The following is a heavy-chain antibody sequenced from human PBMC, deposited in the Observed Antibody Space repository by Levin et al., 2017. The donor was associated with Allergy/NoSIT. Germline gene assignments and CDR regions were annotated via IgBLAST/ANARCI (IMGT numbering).Heavy chain of an antibody. Sequence: GGSLRLSCTASGFTFSSYGMHWVRQAPGKGLEWVAVIWYDGSRKYYSESVKGRFTISRDDSENTLYLQMNSLRTEDTAVYYCAGDVVSAKLFAPDYWGQGTLVTVSS. V-gene: IGHV3-33*01. D-gene: IGHD3-10*02. CDR3: AGDVVSAKLFAPDY. CDR2: IWYDGSRK. J-gene: IGHJ4*02. CDR1: GFTFSSYG.